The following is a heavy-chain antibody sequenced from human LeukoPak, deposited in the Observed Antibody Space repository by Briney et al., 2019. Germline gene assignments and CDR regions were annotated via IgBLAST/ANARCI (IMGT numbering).Heavy chain of an antibody. Sequence: LETLSLTCAVYGGSFSGYYWSWIRQPPGKGLEWIGEINHSGSTNYNPSLKSRVTISVDTSKNQFSLKLSSVTAADTAVYYCARGPGYYDPTGYWGQGTLVTVSS. CDR2: INHSGST. CDR3: ARGPGYYDPTGY. CDR1: GGSFSGYY. V-gene: IGHV4-34*01. D-gene: IGHD3-22*01. J-gene: IGHJ4*02.